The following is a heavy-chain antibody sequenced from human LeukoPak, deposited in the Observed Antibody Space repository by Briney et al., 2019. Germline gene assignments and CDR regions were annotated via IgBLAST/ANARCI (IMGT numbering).Heavy chain of an antibody. D-gene: IGHD1-26*01. V-gene: IGHV5-51*01. CDR2: IYPGDSDT. CDR1: GYSFTSYW. J-gene: IGHJ4*02. CDR3: ARQAGATLRPLYYFDY. Sequence: GESLKISCKGSGYSFTSYWIGWVRQMPGKGLEWMGIIYPGDSDTRYSPSFQGQVTISADKSISTAYLQWSSLKASDTAMYYCARQAGATLRPLYYFDYWGQGTLVTVSS.